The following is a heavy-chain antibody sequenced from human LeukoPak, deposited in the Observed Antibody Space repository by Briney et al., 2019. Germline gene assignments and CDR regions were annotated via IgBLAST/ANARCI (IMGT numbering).Heavy chain of an antibody. J-gene: IGHJ3*02. Sequence: ASVKVSCKASGYTFTNYYMHWVRQAPGQGLEWMGIINPSGGSTSYAQKFQGRVTMTRDTSTTTVYMELSSLRSEDTAVCSCARDRTGYYYDSSGYYFDAFDIWGQGTMVTVSS. CDR2: INPSGGST. V-gene: IGHV1-46*03. CDR1: GYTFTNYY. CDR3: ARDRTGYYYDSSGYYFDAFDI. D-gene: IGHD3-22*01.